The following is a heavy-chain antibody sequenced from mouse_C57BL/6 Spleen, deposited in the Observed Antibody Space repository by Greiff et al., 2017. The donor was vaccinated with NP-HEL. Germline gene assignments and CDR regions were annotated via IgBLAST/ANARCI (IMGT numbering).Heavy chain of an antibody. J-gene: IGHJ4*01. Sequence: DVKLVESEGGLVQPGSSMKLSCTASGFTFSDYYMAWVRQVPEKGLEWVANINYDGSSTYYLDSLKSRFIISRDNAKNILYLQKSSLKSEDTATYYCARQSYGHDGGMDYWGQGTSVTVSS. V-gene: IGHV5-16*01. CDR2: INYDGSST. D-gene: IGHD2-2*01. CDR3: ARQSYGHDGGMDY. CDR1: GFTFSDYY.